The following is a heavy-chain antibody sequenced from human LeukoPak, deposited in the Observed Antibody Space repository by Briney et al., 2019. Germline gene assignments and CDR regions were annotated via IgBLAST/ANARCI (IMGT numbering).Heavy chain of an antibody. J-gene: IGHJ4*02. V-gene: IGHV3-23*01. Sequence: GGSLRLSCAASGFTFSSYAMSWVRRAPGKGLEWVSAISASGGSTYYADSVKGRFTISRDNSKNTLYLQMNSLRAEDTAVYYCAKDSRISGSYSGFDYWGQGTLVTVSS. CDR3: AKDSRISGSYSGFDY. CDR2: ISASGGST. CDR1: GFTFSSYA. D-gene: IGHD1-26*01.